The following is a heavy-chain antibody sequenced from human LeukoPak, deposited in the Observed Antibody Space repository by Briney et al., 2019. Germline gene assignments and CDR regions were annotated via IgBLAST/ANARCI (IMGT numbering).Heavy chain of an antibody. CDR3: AKADMRNYYDSSGYFL. D-gene: IGHD3-22*01. V-gene: IGHV3-73*01. J-gene: IGHJ4*02. CDR1: GFTFSGSA. Sequence: GGSLKLSCAASGFTFSGSAMHWVRQASGKGLEWVGRIRSKANSYATAYAASVKGRFTISRDGSKNTAYLQMNSLRAEDTAVYYCAKADMRNYYDSSGYFLWGQGTLVTVSS. CDR2: IRSKANSYAT.